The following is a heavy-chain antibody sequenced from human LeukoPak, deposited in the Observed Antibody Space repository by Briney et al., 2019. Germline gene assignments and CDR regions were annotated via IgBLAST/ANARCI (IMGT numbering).Heavy chain of an antibody. CDR3: AREPPYCGDYLPLGFDP. CDR1: GYTFTSYA. D-gene: IGHD4-17*01. Sequence: ASVKVSCKASGYTFTSYAMNWVRQAPGQGLEWMGWINTNTGNPTYAQGFTGRFVFSLDTSVSTAYLQISSLKAEDTAVYYCAREPPYCGDYLPLGFDPWGQGTLVTVSS. CDR2: INTNTGNP. V-gene: IGHV7-4-1*02. J-gene: IGHJ5*02.